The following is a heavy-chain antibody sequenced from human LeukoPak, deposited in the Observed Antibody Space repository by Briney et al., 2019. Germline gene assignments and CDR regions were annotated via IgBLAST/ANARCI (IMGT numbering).Heavy chain of an antibody. CDR2: INHSGST. CDR1: GGSFSGYY. Sequence: PSETLSLTCAVYGGSFSGYYWSWIRQPPGKGLEWIGEINHSGSTNYNPSLKSRVTISVDTSKNQFSLKLNSVTAADTAVYYCARDHDYVWGSFRSLFDHWGQGTLVTVSS. J-gene: IGHJ4*02. CDR3: ARDHDYVWGSFRSLFDH. V-gene: IGHV4-34*01. D-gene: IGHD3-16*02.